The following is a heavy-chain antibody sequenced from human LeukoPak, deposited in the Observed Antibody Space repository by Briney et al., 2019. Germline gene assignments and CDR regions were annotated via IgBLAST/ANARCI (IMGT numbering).Heavy chain of an antibody. V-gene: IGHV3-23*01. CDR1: GVTLSNYG. CDR2: ISGSGGGT. Sequence: GGSLRLSCAVSGVTLSNYGMSWVRQAPGKGLEWVAGISGSGGGTKYEDSVKGRFTISRDNSKNTLYLQMNSVRAEDTAVYFCAKRGVVIRVILVGFHKEAYYFDSWGQGALVTVSS. CDR3: AKRGVVIRVILVGFHKEAYYFDS. D-gene: IGHD3-22*01. J-gene: IGHJ4*02.